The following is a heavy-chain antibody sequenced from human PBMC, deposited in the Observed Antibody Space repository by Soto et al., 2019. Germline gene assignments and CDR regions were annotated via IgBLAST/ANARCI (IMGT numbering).Heavy chain of an antibody. D-gene: IGHD3-22*01. CDR3: AKDSPWPYYYDSSGWAYYYGMDV. V-gene: IGHV3-23*01. J-gene: IGHJ6*02. CDR1: GFTFSSYA. Sequence: GGSLRLSCAASGFTFSSYAMSWVRQAPGKGLEWVSAISGSGGSTYYADSVKGRFTISRDNSKNTLYLQMNSLRAEDTAVYYCAKDSPWPYYYDSSGWAYYYGMDVWGQGTTVTVSS. CDR2: ISGSGGST.